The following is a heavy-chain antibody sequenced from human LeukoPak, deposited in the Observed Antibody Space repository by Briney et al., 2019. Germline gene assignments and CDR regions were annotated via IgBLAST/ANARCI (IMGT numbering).Heavy chain of an antibody. CDR3: ARHSSHGYSYGFDY. V-gene: IGHV4-39*01. CDR1: GGSISSSSFY. CDR2: IYYSAST. J-gene: IGHJ4*02. Sequence: SETLSLTCTVSGGSISSSSFYWGWIRQPPGKGLEWIGSIYYSASTYCNPSLKSRVTISVDTSKNQFSLKLSSVTAADTSVYYCARHSSHGYSYGFDYWGQGTLVTVSS. D-gene: IGHD5-18*01.